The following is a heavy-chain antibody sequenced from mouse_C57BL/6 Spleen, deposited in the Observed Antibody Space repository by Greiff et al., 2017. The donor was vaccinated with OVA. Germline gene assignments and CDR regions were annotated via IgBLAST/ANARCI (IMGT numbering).Heavy chain of an antibody. V-gene: IGHV1-54*01. CDR2: INPGSGGT. J-gene: IGHJ4*01. CDR1: GYAFTNYL. Sequence: QVQLKESGAELVRPGTSVKVSCKASGYAFTNYLIEWVKQRPGQGLEWIGVINPGSGGTNYNEKFKGKATLTADKSSSTAYMQRSSLTSEDSAVYFCARLGEDAMDYWGQGTSVTVSS. CDR3: ARLGEDAMDY. D-gene: IGHD4-1*01.